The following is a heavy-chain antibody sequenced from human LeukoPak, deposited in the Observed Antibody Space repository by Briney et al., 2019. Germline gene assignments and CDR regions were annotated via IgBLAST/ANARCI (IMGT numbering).Heavy chain of an antibody. J-gene: IGHJ3*02. Sequence: PSQTLSLTCTVSGSSISSGDFYWSWIRQSPGQGLEWIGYIYYSGDTYNNPSLKSRVAISVDTSKNQFSLKLRSVTAADTAVYYCAESVGETEAFDIWGQGTLVTVSS. V-gene: IGHV4-30-4*01. CDR1: GSSISSGDFY. CDR3: AESVGETEAFDI. CDR2: IYYSGDT. D-gene: IGHD1-26*01.